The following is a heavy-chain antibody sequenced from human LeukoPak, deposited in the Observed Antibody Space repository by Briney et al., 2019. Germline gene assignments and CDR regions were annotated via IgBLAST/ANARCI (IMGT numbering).Heavy chain of an antibody. D-gene: IGHD3-10*01. CDR3: ARPMVRGNDY. J-gene: IGHJ4*02. V-gene: IGHV3-30*03. CDR2: ISYDGSNK. CDR1: GFTFSSYG. Sequence: QTGGSLRLSCAASGFTFSSYGMHWVRQAPGKGLEWVAVISYDGSNKYYADSVMGRFTISRDNSKNTLYLQMNGLRAEDTAVYYCARPMVRGNDYWGQGTLVTVSS.